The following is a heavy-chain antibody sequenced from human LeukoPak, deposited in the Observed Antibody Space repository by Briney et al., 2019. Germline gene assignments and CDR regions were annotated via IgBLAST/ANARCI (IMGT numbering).Heavy chain of an antibody. D-gene: IGHD3-16*01. V-gene: IGHV3-23*01. Sequence: GGSLRLSCAVSIYTFSSHGLTWVRQSPGKGLEWVSTINGAGDNTYYAETVKGRFTISRDNSKNTLYLQMHSLRAEDTAIYYCAKVSVCYGCYLDYWGQGTLVTVS. CDR1: IYTFSSHG. J-gene: IGHJ4*02. CDR2: INGAGDNT. CDR3: AKVSVCYGCYLDY.